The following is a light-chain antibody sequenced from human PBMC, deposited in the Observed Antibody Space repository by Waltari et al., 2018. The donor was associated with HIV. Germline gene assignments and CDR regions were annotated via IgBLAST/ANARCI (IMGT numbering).Light chain of an antibody. Sequence: DVVVTQSPDSLAVSLGERATLHCKSNQSLLYISNNQNYLAWYQQKAGQRPKLLIYWSYIRESGVPDRFSGSGSETDFTLTISSLQAEAVAVYYCQQYSDVPYTFGQGTKLAIK. CDR2: WSY. CDR1: QSLLYISNNQNY. V-gene: IGKV4-1*01. J-gene: IGKJ2*01. CDR3: QQYSDVPYT.